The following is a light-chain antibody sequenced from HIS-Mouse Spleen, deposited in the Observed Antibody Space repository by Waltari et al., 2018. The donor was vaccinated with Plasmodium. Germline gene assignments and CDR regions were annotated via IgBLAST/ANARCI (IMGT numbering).Light chain of an antibody. Sequence: EIVMTQSPATLSVSPGERATLSCRASQSVSSNLAWYQQKPGQAPRHLTYGASYRATGIPASFSGSGSGAEFTPSCSGLQSEDFAVYDCQQYDDWRCTFGPGSKVTIK. V-gene: IGKV3-15*01. CDR2: GAS. J-gene: IGKJ3*01. CDR3: QQYDDWRCT. CDR1: QSVSSN.